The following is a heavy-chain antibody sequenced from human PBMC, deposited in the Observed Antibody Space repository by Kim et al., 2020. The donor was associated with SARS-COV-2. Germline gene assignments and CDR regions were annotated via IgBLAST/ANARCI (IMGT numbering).Heavy chain of an antibody. J-gene: IGHJ4*02. CDR2: RKEDGTDK. V-gene: IGHV3-7*01. Sequence: GGSLRLSCAASGFTFGSHWMSWVRQAPGKGLEWLAKRKEDGTDKNYLSSVEGRFTISRDNAKNSLYLQMNSLRGEDTALYYCTRDRAYSLDFWGQGTLVTVSS. CDR3: TRDRAYSLDF. D-gene: IGHD2-15*01. CDR1: GFTFGSHW.